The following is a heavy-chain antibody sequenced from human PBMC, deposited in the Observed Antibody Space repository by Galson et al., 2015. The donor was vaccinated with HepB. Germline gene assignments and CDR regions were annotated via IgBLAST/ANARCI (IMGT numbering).Heavy chain of an antibody. V-gene: IGHV3-11*01. CDR2: ISSSGSTI. CDR1: GFTFSDYY. Sequence: SLRLSCAASGFTFSDYYMSWIRQAPGKGLEWVSYISSSGSTIYYADSVKGRFTISRDNAKNSLYLQMNSLRAEDTAVYYCARADIVVVVAAKHFGFDPWGQGTLVTVSS. D-gene: IGHD2-15*01. J-gene: IGHJ5*02. CDR3: ARADIVVVVAAKHFGFDP.